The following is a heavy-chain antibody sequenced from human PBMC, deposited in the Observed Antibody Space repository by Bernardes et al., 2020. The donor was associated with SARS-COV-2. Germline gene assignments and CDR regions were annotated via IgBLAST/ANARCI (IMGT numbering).Heavy chain of an antibody. CDR3: ARDNLDYYHGMDV. J-gene: IGHJ6*02. CDR1: GYIFTSYY. CDR2: INPNGGST. V-gene: IGHV1-46*01. Sequence: ASVKVSCKASGYIFTSYYMFWVRQVPGQGLEWMGVINPNGGSTTYAQKFQGRFTMTRDKATSTVYMELNSLTSEDTAVYYCARDNLDYYHGMDVWGQGTTVIVSS. D-gene: IGHD3-16*01.